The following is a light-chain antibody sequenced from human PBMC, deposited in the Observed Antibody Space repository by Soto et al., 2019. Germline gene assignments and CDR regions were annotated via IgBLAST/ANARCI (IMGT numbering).Light chain of an antibody. CDR1: QNIYTW. CDR3: QQYNSYPWT. Sequence: DIQMTQSPSTLSASLGERVTITCRASQNIYTWLAWYQQKPGKAPNLLIYKASSLKSGVPSRFSGSGSGTEFSLTISSLQPDDFATYHCQQYNSYPWTFGQGTKVEIK. J-gene: IGKJ1*01. V-gene: IGKV1-5*03. CDR2: KAS.